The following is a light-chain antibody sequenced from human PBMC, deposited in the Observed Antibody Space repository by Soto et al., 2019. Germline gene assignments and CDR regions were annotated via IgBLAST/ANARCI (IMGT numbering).Light chain of an antibody. CDR2: GAS. CDR3: QQYGDSPT. CDR1: QSVRSSY. J-gene: IGKJ4*01. Sequence: EIVLTQSPGTLSLSPGERATLSCRASQSVRSSYLAWYQQKPGQAPRRLIYGASSRATGIPDRFSGSGSGTDFTLTISRLEPEDLAVYYCQQYGDSPTFGGGTKVGIK. V-gene: IGKV3-20*01.